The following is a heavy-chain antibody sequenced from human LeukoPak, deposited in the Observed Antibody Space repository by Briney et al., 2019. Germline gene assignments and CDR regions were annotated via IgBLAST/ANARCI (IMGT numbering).Heavy chain of an antibody. CDR1: EFTFSAYW. Sequence: GGSLRLSCAASEFTFSAYWMHWVRQVPGKGLVWVSRINGDGSSTSYADSVKGRFTIPRDNAKNTLYLQMNSLRAEDTAVYYCARDLELTYYDSSGYDYWGQGTPVTVSS. CDR3: ARDLELTYYDSSGYDY. CDR2: INGDGSST. D-gene: IGHD3-22*01. J-gene: IGHJ4*02. V-gene: IGHV3-74*01.